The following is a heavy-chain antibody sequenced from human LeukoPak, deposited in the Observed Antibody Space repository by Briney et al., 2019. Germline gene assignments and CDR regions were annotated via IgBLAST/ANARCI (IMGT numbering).Heavy chain of an antibody. CDR1: GFTFSSYS. CDR2: ISSSSSYI. D-gene: IGHD3-22*01. Sequence: GGSLRLSCAASGFTFSSYSMSWVRQAPWKGLEWVSSISSSSSYIYYADSVKGRFTISRDNAKNSLYLQMNSLRAEDTAVYYCATDYYDRSGYYLGDDYWGQGTLVTVSS. V-gene: IGHV3-21*01. CDR3: ATDYYDRSGYYLGDDY. J-gene: IGHJ4*02.